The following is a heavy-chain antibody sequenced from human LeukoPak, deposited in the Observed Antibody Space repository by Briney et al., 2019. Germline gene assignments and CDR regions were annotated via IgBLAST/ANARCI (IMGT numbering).Heavy chain of an antibody. CDR1: GGSINNYY. D-gene: IGHD4-11*01. CDR3: ASLQKPGWFDP. V-gene: IGHV4-59*12. CDR2: IYYTGGST. J-gene: IGHJ5*02. Sequence: SETLSLSCTVSGGSINNYYWSWIRQPPGKGLEWIAYIYYTGGSTNYNPSLKSRVTISVDTSNNQFSLKLNSVTAADTALYYCASLQKPGWFDPWGQGTLVTVSS.